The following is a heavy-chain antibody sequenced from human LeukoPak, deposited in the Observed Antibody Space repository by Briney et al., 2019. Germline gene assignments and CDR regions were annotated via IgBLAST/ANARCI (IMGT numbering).Heavy chain of an antibody. D-gene: IGHD6-19*01. CDR3: AKLLAVTNSYYFNY. Sequence: PGGSLRLSCAASGFTFSSYAMSWVRQAPGKGLEWVSTISGSGSGGSTYYADSVKGRFTISRDNSKDTLYLQTNSLRAEDTAVYYCAKLLAVTNSYYFNYWGQGTLVTVSS. CDR2: ISGSGSGGST. V-gene: IGHV3-23*01. J-gene: IGHJ4*02. CDR1: GFTFSSYA.